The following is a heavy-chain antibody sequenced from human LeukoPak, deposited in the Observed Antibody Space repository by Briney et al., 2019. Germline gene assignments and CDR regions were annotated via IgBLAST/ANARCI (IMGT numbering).Heavy chain of an antibody. Sequence: SETLSLTCTVSGYSISSGYYWSWIRQPPGKGLEWIGYIYYSGSTNYNPSLKSRVTISVDTSKNQFSLKLSSVTAADTAVYYCAREAEAILDYWGQGTLVTVSS. J-gene: IGHJ4*02. CDR3: AREAEAILDY. D-gene: IGHD2-15*01. V-gene: IGHV4-61*01. CDR1: GYSISSGYY. CDR2: IYYSGST.